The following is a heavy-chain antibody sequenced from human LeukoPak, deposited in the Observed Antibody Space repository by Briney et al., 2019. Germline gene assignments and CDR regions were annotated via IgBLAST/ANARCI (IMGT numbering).Heavy chain of an antibody. J-gene: IGHJ4*02. V-gene: IGHV3-9*01. CDR3: AKDTRGGIAAPIVY. Sequence: GGSLRLSCAASGFTFDDYAMHWVRQAPGKGLEWVSSISWNSGSIGYADSVKGRFTISRDNAKNSLYLQMNSLRAEDTALYYCAKDTRGGIAAPIVYWGQGTLVTVSS. D-gene: IGHD6-13*01. CDR2: ISWNSGSI. CDR1: GFTFDDYA.